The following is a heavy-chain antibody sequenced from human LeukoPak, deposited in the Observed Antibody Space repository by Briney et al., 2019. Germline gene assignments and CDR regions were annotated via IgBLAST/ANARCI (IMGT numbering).Heavy chain of an antibody. CDR1: GYTFTGYY. CDR3: ARAFPRYSSSLTER. Sequence: VASVKVSCKASGYTFTGYYMHWVRQAPGQGLEWMGWINPNSGGTNYAQKFQGRVTMTRDTSISTAYMELSRLRSDDTAVYYCARAFPRYSSSLTERWGQGTLVTVSS. CDR2: INPNSGGT. D-gene: IGHD6-13*01. J-gene: IGHJ4*02. V-gene: IGHV1-2*02.